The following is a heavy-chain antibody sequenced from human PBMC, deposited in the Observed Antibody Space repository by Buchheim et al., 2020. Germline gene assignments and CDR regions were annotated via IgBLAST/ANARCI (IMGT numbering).Heavy chain of an antibody. CDR1: GFTFSSYA. CDR2: ISGRGGSN. Sequence: EVQLLESGGGLVQPGGSLRLSCAASGFTFSSYAISWVRQAPGKGLEWVSAISGRGGSNYYAHSVKGRFTLSRDNSKNTLYLQMNSRRAEDTAVYYCAKEISSGWGAYYFDYWGQGTL. CDR3: AKEISSGWGAYYFDY. D-gene: IGHD6-19*01. V-gene: IGHV3-23*01. J-gene: IGHJ4*02.